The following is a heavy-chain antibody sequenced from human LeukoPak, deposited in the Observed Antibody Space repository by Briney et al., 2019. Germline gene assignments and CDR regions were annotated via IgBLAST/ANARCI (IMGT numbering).Heavy chain of an antibody. CDR3: ARERPLFKGAIDY. D-gene: IGHD1-26*01. Sequence: GSSVKVSCKASGYTFTDYYMHWVRQAPGQGLEWMGWINPNSGGTSYAQKFQGRVTMTRDTSTSTVYMELSSLRSEDTAVYYCARERPLFKGAIDYWGQGTLVTVSS. V-gene: IGHV1-2*02. J-gene: IGHJ4*02. CDR2: INPNSGGT. CDR1: GYTFTDYY.